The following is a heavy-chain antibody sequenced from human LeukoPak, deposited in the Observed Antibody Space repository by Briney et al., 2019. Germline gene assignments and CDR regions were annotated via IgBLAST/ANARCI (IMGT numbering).Heavy chain of an antibody. J-gene: IGHJ4*02. CDR2: ISGSGGST. D-gene: IGHD3-16*01. CDR3: AKEPQGGGHFDY. Sequence: GGSLRLSCAASGFTFSDQSMNWVRQAPGKGLEWVSAISGSGGSTYYADSVKGRFTISRDNSKNTLYLQMNSLRAEDTAVYYCAKEPQGGGHFDYWGQGTLVTVSS. CDR1: GFTFSDQS. V-gene: IGHV3-23*01.